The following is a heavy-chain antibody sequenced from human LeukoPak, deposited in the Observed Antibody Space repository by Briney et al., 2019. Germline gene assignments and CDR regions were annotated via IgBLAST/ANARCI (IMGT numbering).Heavy chain of an antibody. CDR3: AKGRSYSKDRGYYYYYGMDV. D-gene: IGHD5-18*01. CDR2: ISWNSGSI. CDR1: GFTFDDYT. V-gene: IGHV3-9*01. Sequence: GGSLRLSCAASGFTFDDYTMHWVRQAPGKGLEWVSGISWNSGSIGYADSVKGRFTISRDNAKSSLYLQMNSLRAEDTALYYCAKGRSYSKDRGYYYYYGMDVWGQGTTVTVSS. J-gene: IGHJ6*02.